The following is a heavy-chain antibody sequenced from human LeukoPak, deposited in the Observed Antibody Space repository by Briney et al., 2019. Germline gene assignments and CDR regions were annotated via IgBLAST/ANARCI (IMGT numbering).Heavy chain of an antibody. CDR1: GFTFSSYS. V-gene: IGHV3-48*01. CDR2: ISSSSSTI. J-gene: IGHJ4*02. D-gene: IGHD3-3*01. Sequence: PGGSLRLSCAASGFTFSSYSMNWVRQAPGKGLEWVSYISSSSSTIYYVDSVKGRFTISRDNAKNSLYLQMNSLRAEDTAVYYCARGSLRFLERRVDYWGQGTLVTVSS. CDR3: ARGSLRFLERRVDY.